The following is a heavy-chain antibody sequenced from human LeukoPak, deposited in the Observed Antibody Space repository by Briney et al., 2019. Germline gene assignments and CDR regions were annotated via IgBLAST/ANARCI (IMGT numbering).Heavy chain of an antibody. CDR1: GFTFSSYW. D-gene: IGHD6-6*01. J-gene: IGHJ3*02. V-gene: IGHV3-7*01. CDR3: ARAQTAMSIAATDDAFDI. CDR2: IKQDGSEK. Sequence: PGGSLRLSCAASGFTFSSYWMSWVRQAPGKGLEWVANIKQDGSEKYYVDSVKGRFTISRDNAKNSLYLQMNSLRAEDTAVYYCARAQTAMSIAATDDAFDIWGQGTMVTVSS.